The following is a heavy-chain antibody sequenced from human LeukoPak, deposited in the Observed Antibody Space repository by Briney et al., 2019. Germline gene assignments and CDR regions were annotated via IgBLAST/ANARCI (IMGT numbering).Heavy chain of an antibody. D-gene: IGHD5-18*01. CDR3: ARQEYSYGYAVSYAFDI. V-gene: IGHV1-69*13. J-gene: IGHJ3*02. CDR1: GYTFSSYA. CDR2: IIPIFGTA. Sequence: ASVKVSCKASGYTFSSYAISWVRQAPGQGLEWMGGIIPIFGTANYAQKFQGRVTITADESTSTAYMELSSLRSEDTAVYYCARQEYSYGYAVSYAFDIWGQGTMITVSS.